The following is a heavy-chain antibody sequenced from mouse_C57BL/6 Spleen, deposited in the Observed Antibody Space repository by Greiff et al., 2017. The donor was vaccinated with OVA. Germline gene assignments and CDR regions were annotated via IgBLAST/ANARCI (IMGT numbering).Heavy chain of an antibody. D-gene: IGHD6-5*01. V-gene: IGHV1-5*01. CDR1: GYTFTSYW. Sequence: EVKLQESGAELARPGASVKLSCKTSGYTFTSYWMHWVKQRPGQGLEWIGDIYPGNSDTNYNQKFKGKATLTAVKSSSTAYMELSSLTYEDSAVYYCECSNNCRDGLDYWGQGTSVTVSA. CDR3: ECSNNCRDGLDY. J-gene: IGHJ4*01. CDR2: IYPGNSDT.